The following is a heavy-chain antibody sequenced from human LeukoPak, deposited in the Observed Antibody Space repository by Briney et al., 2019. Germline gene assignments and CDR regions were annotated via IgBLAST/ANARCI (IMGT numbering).Heavy chain of an antibody. CDR1: GFTFDDYA. V-gene: IGHV3-9*01. CDR2: ISWNSGSI. Sequence: GGSLRLSCAASGFTFDDYAMHWVRQAPGKGLEWVSGISWNSGSIGYADSVKGRFTISRDNAKNSLYLQMNSLRAEDTAVYYCATQSYGLFDYWGQGTLATVSS. D-gene: IGHD3-10*01. CDR3: ATQSYGLFDY. J-gene: IGHJ4*02.